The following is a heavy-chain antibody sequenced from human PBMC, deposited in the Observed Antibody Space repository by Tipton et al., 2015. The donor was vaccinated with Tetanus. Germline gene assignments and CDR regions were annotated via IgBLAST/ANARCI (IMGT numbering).Heavy chain of an antibody. D-gene: IGHD4-11*01. Sequence: SLRLSCAASGFTFSSYSMNWVRQAPGKGLEWVSSISSSSSYIYYADSVKGRFTISRDNAKNSLYLQMNSLRAEDTAVYYCARGTNDYSNYRDFDYWGQGTLVTVSS. V-gene: IGHV3-21*01. CDR1: GFTFSSYS. CDR3: ARGTNDYSNYRDFDY. J-gene: IGHJ4*02. CDR2: ISSSSSYI.